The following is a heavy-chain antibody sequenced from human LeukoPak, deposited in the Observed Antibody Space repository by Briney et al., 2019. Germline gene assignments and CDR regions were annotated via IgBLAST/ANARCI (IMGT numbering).Heavy chain of an antibody. CDR2: IYYGGST. V-gene: IGHV4-59*01. CDR1: GGSISSYY. Sequence: PSETLSPTCTVSGGSISSYYWSWIRQPPGKGLEWIGYIYYGGSTNYNPSLKSRVTISVDTSKNQFSLKLSSVTAADTALYYCARSHSSTSWFFDSWGQGTLVTVSS. CDR3: ARSHSSTSWFFDS. D-gene: IGHD6-6*01. J-gene: IGHJ4*02.